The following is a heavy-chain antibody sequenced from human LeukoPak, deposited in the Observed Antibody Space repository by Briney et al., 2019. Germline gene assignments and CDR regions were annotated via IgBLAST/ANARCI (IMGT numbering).Heavy chain of an antibody. CDR3: AKFVVVPAANFDY. J-gene: IGHJ4*02. V-gene: IGHV3-23*01. CDR1: GFTFSSYG. CDR2: ISGRGGRT. D-gene: IGHD2-2*01. Sequence: GGSLRLSCAASGFTFSSYGMSWVRQAPGKGLEWVSGISGRGGRTYYADSVTGRFTNSRDNSKNTLYLQMNSLRAEDTAVYYCAKFVVVPAANFDYWGQGTLVTVPS.